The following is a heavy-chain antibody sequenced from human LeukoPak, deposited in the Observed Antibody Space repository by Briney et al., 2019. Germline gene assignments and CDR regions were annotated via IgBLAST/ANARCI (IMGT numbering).Heavy chain of an antibody. CDR2: INPKTGGT. V-gene: IGHV1-2*02. D-gene: IGHD3-22*01. CDR1: AYTFTGYF. CDR3: ARDARLGVVVEDYFYYMDV. Sequence: ASVKVSCKASAYTFTGYFMHWVRQAPGQGLEWMGLINPKTGGTHYAQKFQGRVTLTGDTSISTAFMELSRLTSDDAAVYYCARDARLGVVVEDYFYYMDVWGKGTTVTVSS. J-gene: IGHJ6*03.